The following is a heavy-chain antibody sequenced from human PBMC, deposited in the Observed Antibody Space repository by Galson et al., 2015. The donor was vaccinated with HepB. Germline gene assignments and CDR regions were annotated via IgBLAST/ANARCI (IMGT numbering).Heavy chain of an antibody. D-gene: IGHD6-13*01. CDR2: IRXXXXXYAT. CDR3: LRLGDLSGYSSS. CDR1: GFTFXGXA. J-gene: IGHJ4*02. V-gene: IGHV3-73*01. Sequence: SLRLSCAASGFTFXGXAIHWXXXXSGXGPXXXGRIRXXXXXYATAYAASLKGRFTISRDDSKTTAYLHMNSLKTEDTAVYYCLRLGDLSGYSSSWGQGTLVTVSS.